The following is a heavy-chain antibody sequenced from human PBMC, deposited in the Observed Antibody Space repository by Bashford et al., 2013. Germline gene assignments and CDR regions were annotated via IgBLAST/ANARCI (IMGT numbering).Heavy chain of an antibody. J-gene: IGHJ4*02. CDR3: VRNRASGFDF. CDR1: GYMFIDYY. D-gene: IGHD3-10*01. V-gene: IGHV1-46*01. Sequence: ASVKVSCTASGYMFIDYYIHWVRQAPGQGLEWMGMINPSGGSTSYAQKFKGRVTMTGDTSTSTVYVDLSSLRSEDTALYYCVRNRASGFDFWGQGTLVTVSS. CDR2: INPSGGST.